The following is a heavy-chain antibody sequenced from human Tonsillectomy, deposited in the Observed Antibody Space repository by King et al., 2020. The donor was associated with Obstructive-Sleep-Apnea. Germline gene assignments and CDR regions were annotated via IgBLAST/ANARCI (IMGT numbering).Heavy chain of an antibody. Sequence: LQLVESGGGLVQPGGSLRLSCAASGFTFNSYWMHWVREAPGTGLVWVSRSNSDGSITNYADSVKGRFTISRDNAKNTLYLQMNSLRAEDTAVYYCVRANSGSFDYWGQGTLVTVSS. J-gene: IGHJ4*02. D-gene: IGHD6-19*01. V-gene: IGHV3-74*01. CDR3: VRANSGSFDY. CDR2: SNSDGSIT. CDR1: GFTFNSYW.